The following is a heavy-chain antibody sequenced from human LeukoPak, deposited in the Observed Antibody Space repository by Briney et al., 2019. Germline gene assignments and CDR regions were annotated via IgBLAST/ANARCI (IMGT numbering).Heavy chain of an antibody. J-gene: IGHJ4*02. CDR3: AKEIGASTGYCFDY. CDR2: ISYDGSNK. Sequence: PGGSLRLSCVASGFTFSSYGMHWVRQAPGKGLEWVAVISYDGSNKYYADSVKGRFTISRDNSKNTLYLQMNSLRAEDTAVYYCAKEIGASTGYCFDYWGQGTLVTVSS. V-gene: IGHV3-30*18. CDR1: GFTFSSYG. D-gene: IGHD1-26*01.